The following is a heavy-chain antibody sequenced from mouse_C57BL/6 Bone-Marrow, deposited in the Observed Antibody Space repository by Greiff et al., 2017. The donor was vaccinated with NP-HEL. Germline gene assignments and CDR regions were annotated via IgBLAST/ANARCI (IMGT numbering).Heavy chain of an antibody. CDR3: ARCLSYYGSSYYAMDY. CDR2: IYPGGGYT. V-gene: IGHV1-63*01. Sequence: VQLQQSGAELVRPGTSVKMSCKASGYTFTNYWIGWAKQRPGHGLEWIGDIYPGGGYTNYNEKFKGKATLTADKSSSTAYMQFSSLTSEDSAIYYCARCLSYYGSSYYAMDYWGQGTSVTVSS. CDR1: GYTFTNYW. D-gene: IGHD1-1*01. J-gene: IGHJ4*01.